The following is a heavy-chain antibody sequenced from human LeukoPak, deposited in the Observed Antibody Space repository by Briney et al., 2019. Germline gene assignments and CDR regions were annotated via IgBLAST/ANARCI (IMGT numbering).Heavy chain of an antibody. V-gene: IGHV4-59*01. J-gene: IGHJ4*02. Sequence: ESGPTLVNPSETLSLTCTVSGGSINTYYWSWIRQPPGKGLEWIGYIYSSGSTNYNPSLKSRVTISVDTSKNQFSLKLSSVTAADTAVYYCARDVGPSRGFDCWGQGTLVTVSS. CDR2: IYSSGST. CDR1: GGSINTYY. CDR3: ARDVGPSRGFDC. D-gene: IGHD3-10*01.